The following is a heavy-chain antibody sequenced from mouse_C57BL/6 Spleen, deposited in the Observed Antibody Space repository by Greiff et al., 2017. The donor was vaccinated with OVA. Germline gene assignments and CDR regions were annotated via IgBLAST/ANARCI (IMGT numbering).Heavy chain of an antibody. CDR2: INYDGSST. CDR1: GFTFSDYY. J-gene: IGHJ2*01. Sequence: EVKLVESEGGLVQPGSSMKLSCTASGFTFSDYYMAWFRQVPEKGLEWVANINYDGSSTYYLDSLKSRFIISRDNAKNILYLQMSSLKSEDTATYYCARADYGYDNDFDYWGQGTTLTVSS. V-gene: IGHV5-16*01. CDR3: ARADYGYDNDFDY. D-gene: IGHD2-14*01.